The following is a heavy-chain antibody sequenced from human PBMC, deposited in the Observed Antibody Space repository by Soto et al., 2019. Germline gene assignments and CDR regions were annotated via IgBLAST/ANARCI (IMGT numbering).Heavy chain of an antibody. CDR3: APLWFGEGPRAFDI. CDR2: INWNGGST. V-gene: IGHV3-20*01. J-gene: IGHJ3*02. D-gene: IGHD3-10*01. Sequence: EVQLVESGGGVVRPGGSLRLSCAASGFTFDDYGMSWVRQAPGKGLEWVSGINWNGGSTGYADSVKGRFTISRDNAKNSLYLQMNSLRAEDMALYHCAPLWFGEGPRAFDIWGQGTMVTVSS. CDR1: GFTFDDYG.